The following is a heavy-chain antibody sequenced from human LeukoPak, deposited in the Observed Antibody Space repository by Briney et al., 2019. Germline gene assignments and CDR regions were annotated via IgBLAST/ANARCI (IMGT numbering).Heavy chain of an antibody. CDR1: GYTFTGYY. J-gene: IGHJ3*02. Sequence: ASVKVSCKASGYTFTGYYMHWVRQAPGQGLEWMGWINPNSGGTNYAQKFQGRVTMTRDTSISTAYMELSRLRSDDTAVYYCALNYDFWSGYPYDAFDIWGQGTMVTVSS. V-gene: IGHV1-2*02. CDR2: INPNSGGT. CDR3: ALNYDFWSGYPYDAFDI. D-gene: IGHD3-3*01.